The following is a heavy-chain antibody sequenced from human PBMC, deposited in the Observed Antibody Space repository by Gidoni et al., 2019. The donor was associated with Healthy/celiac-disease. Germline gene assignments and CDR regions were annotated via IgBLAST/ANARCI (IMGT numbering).Heavy chain of an antibody. CDR1: GGSISRGGYY. J-gene: IGHJ3*02. D-gene: IGHD6-13*01. CDR2: IYYSGST. CDR3: ARPRGSSWGGAFDI. V-gene: IGHV4-31*03. Sequence: QVQLQESGPGLVKPSQTLSLPCHVPGGSISRGGYYWSWIRQHPGKGLEWIGYIYYSGSTYYNPSLKSRVTISVDTSKNQFSLKLSSVTAADTAVYYCARPRGSSWGGAFDIWGQGTMVTVSS.